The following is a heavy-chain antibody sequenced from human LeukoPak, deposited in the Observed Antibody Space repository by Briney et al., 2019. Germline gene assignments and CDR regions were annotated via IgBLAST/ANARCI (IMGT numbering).Heavy chain of an antibody. D-gene: IGHD3-10*01. CDR1: GLTVSSNY. CDR3: AREGRSGKYFDL. J-gene: IGHJ2*01. V-gene: IGHV3-53*01. CDR2: IYSGSSR. Sequence: GGSLRLSCAASGLTVSSNYMSWVRQAPGKGLEWVSVIYSGSSRVFYADSVKGRFTISRDTSKNTLYLQMNSLRTEDTAVYYCAREGRSGKYFDLWGRGTLVTVSS.